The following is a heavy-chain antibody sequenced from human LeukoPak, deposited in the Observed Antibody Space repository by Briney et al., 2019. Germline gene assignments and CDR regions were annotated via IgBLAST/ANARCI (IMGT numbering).Heavy chain of an antibody. CDR2: IWYDGSNK. CDR1: GFTFSSYG. CDR3: ARDQQLRFLEWFNYGMDV. D-gene: IGHD3-3*01. V-gene: IGHV3-33*01. J-gene: IGHJ6*02. Sequence: PGGSLRLSCAASGFTFSSYGMHWVRQAPGKGLEWVAVIWYDGSNKYYADSVKGRFTISRDNAKNSLYLQMNSLRAEDTAVYYCARDQQLRFLEWFNYGMDVWGQGTTVTVSS.